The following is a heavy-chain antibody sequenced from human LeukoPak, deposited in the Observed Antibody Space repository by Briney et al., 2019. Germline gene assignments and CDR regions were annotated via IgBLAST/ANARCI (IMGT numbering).Heavy chain of an antibody. CDR1: GFTVSSNY. J-gene: IGHJ3*02. Sequence: GGSLRLSCAASGFTVSSNYMSWVRQAPGKGLEWVSVIYSGGSTYYADSVKGRFTISRDNSKNTLYLQMNSLRAEDTAVYYCARDFCGSDCYPDDAFDIWGQGTMVTVSS. CDR2: IYSGGST. D-gene: IGHD2-21*02. CDR3: ARDFCGSDCYPDDAFDI. V-gene: IGHV3-53*01.